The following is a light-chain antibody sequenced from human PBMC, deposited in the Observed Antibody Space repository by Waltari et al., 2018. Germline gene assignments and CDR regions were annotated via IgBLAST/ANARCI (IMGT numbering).Light chain of an antibody. J-gene: IGKJ4*01. V-gene: IGKV1-5*03. CDR3: KQYNTYPLT. CDR2: GAS. Sequence: DIQMTQSPSTLSASVGDRVTITCRASQSLGNWLAWYQQKPGKAPKLLLYGASNLESGVPSRFSGSGSGTEFTLTISSLQYDDFATYYCKQYNTYPLTFGGGTKVEI. CDR1: QSLGNW.